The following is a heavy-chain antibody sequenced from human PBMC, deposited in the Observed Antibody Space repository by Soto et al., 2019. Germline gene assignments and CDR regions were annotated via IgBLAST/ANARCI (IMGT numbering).Heavy chain of an antibody. CDR2: ITYDGSYK. CDR3: AKGQYCSGGSCYFTPFDY. D-gene: IGHD2-15*01. J-gene: IGHJ4*02. CDR1: GFTFSNYG. V-gene: IGHV3-30*18. Sequence: QVQLVDSEGGVVQPGRSLTVSCAASGFTFSNYGIHWVRQAPGKGLAWVLAITYDGSYKYYADSVKGRFTISRDNSHNKLFLQLNSLGDEHTAVYYCAKGQYCSGGSCYFTPFDYWGQGTLVTVSS.